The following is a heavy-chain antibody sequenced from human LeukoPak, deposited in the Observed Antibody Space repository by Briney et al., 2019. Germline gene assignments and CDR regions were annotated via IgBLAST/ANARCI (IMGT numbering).Heavy chain of an antibody. J-gene: IGHJ4*02. CDR3: AKDRGSGSYFDY. Sequence: GGSLRLSCAASGFTFSSYGMHWVRQAPGKGLEWVAFIRYDGSNKYYADSVKGRFTISRDNSKNTLYLQMNSLRAEDTAVHYCAKDRGSGSYFDYWGQGTLVTVSS. V-gene: IGHV3-30*02. CDR2: IRYDGSNK. D-gene: IGHD6-19*01. CDR1: GFTFSSYG.